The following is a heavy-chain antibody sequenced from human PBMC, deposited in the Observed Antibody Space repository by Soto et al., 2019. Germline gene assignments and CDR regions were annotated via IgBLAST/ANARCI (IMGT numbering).Heavy chain of an antibody. CDR3: ARDPQWLAFDY. J-gene: IGHJ4*02. CDR1: GFTFSSYG. Sequence: QVQLVESGGGVVQPGRSLRLSCAASGFTFSSYGMHWVRQAPGKGLEWVAVIWYDGSNKYYADSVKGRFTISRDNSKNPLYLQMTSLRAEDTAVYYCARDPQWLAFDYWGQGTLVTVSS. CDR2: IWYDGSNK. D-gene: IGHD6-19*01. V-gene: IGHV3-33*01.